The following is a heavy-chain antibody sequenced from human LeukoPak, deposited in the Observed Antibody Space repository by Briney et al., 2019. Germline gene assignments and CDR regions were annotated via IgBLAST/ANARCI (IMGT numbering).Heavy chain of an antibody. Sequence: GGSLRLSCAASGFTFSNYDMHWVGQAPGKGLEWVSAISSSSSYIYYADSIKGRFTISRDNAENSLYLQMNSLRAVDTAVYFCARGEEKATITALDSWGQGTLVTVYS. CDR1: GFTFSNYD. J-gene: IGHJ4*02. CDR3: ARGEEKATITALDS. CDR2: ISSSSSYI. V-gene: IGHV3-21*01. D-gene: IGHD5-24*01.